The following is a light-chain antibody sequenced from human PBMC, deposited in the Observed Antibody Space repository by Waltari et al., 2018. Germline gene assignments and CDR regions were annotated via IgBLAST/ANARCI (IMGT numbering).Light chain of an antibody. V-gene: IGKV1-5*03. J-gene: IGKJ1*01. CDR1: QSISSW. Sequence: DIQMTQSPSTLSASVGDRVTITCRVSQSISSWLAWFQQKPGKAPNLLMYKASSLVSGVPSRFSGSGSGTLFTFIISSLQPDDFATYYCQQYNSYSWTFGQGTKVEVK. CDR2: KAS. CDR3: QQYNSYSWT.